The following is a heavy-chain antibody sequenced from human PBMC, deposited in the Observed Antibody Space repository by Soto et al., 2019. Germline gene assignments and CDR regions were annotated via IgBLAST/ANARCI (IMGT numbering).Heavy chain of an antibody. D-gene: IGHD1-1*01. CDR1: GGSISSGGYS. CDR3: ARDQLEGNWFDP. V-gene: IGHV4-30-2*01. CDR2: IYHSGYT. J-gene: IGHJ5*02. Sequence: KPSETLSLTCAVSGGSISSGGYSWNWIRQPPGKGLEWIGYIYHSGYTFYNPSLKSRVTISVDKSKNQFSLKLTSLTAADTAVYYCARDQLEGNWFDPWGQGTLVTVSS.